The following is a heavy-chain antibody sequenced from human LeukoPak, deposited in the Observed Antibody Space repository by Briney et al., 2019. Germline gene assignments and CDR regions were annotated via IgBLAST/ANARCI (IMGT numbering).Heavy chain of an antibody. J-gene: IGHJ5*02. D-gene: IGHD2-2*01. Sequence: SETLSLTCAVYGGSFSGYYWSWIRQPPGKGLEWIGEINHSGSTNYNPSLKSRVTISVDTSKNQFSLKLSSVTAADTAVYYCARGAVDQTYDWFDPWGQGTLVTVSS. V-gene: IGHV4-34*01. CDR2: INHSGST. CDR1: GGSFSGYY. CDR3: ARGAVDQTYDWFDP.